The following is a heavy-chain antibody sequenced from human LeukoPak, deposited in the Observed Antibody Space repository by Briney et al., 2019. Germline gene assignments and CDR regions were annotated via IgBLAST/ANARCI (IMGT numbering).Heavy chain of an antibody. CDR3: AKGRAVGATTLFPFDY. V-gene: IGHV3-23*01. CDR1: GFTFSSYA. CDR2: ISGSGGST. D-gene: IGHD1-26*01. Sequence: GGSLRLSCAASGFTFSSYAMSWVRQAPGKGLEWVSAISGSGGSTYYADSVKGRFTISRDNSKNTLYLQMNSLRAEDTAVYYCAKGRAVGATTLFPFDYWGQGTLVTVSS. J-gene: IGHJ4*02.